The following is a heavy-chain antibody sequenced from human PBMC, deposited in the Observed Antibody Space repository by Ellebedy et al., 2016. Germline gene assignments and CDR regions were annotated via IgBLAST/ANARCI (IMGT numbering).Heavy chain of an antibody. J-gene: IGHJ4*02. CDR2: VHYSGKT. CDR3: ARVRNGDFFYFDS. Sequence: SETLSLTXTVVGGSISNYYWNWIRQPPGKGLEGIGYVHYSGKTIYNPSLDSRVTISLDTSKNQFSLRLSSVTAADTALYFCARVRNGDFFYFDSWGQGTLVTVSS. V-gene: IGHV4-59*01. D-gene: IGHD4-17*01. CDR1: GGSISNYY.